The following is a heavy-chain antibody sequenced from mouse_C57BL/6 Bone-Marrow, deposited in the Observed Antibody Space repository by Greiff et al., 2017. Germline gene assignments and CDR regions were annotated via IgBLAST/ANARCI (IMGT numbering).Heavy chain of an antibody. J-gene: IGHJ1*03. CDR2: IHPNSGST. D-gene: IGHD1-1*01. V-gene: IGHV1-64*01. Sequence: QVQLQQPGAELVKPGASVKLSCKASGYTFTSYWMHWVKQRPGQGLEWIGMIHPNSGSTNYNEKFKSKATLTVDKSSSTAYMQLSSLTSEDFAVYYCARSVNYYGSSYGYFDVWGTGTTVTVSS. CDR3: ARSVNYYGSSYGYFDV. CDR1: GYTFTSYW.